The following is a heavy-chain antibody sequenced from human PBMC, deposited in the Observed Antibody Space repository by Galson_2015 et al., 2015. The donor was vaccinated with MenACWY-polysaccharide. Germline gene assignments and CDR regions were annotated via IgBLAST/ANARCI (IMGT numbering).Heavy chain of an antibody. V-gene: IGHV3-23*01. D-gene: IGHD2-2*01. CDR2: ISGTSSST. J-gene: IGHJ4*02. Sequence: SLRLSCAASGFTFSTYVMSWVRQAPGKGLEWVSAISGTSSSTYYADSVTGRFTISRDNSKNTLYLQMNSLRAEDTAIYYCARTYCSRTTCYAPDQPGFDFWGQGTLVTVSS. CDR3: ARTYCSRTTCYAPDQPGFDF. CDR1: GFTFSTYV.